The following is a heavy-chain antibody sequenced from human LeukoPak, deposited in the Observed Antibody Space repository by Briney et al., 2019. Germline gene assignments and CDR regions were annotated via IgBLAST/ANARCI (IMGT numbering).Heavy chain of an antibody. V-gene: IGHV3-53*01. CDR2: IYSGGST. CDR3: ARGVGFRGYVDY. D-gene: IGHD5-12*01. J-gene: IGHJ4*02. Sequence: GGSLRLSCAASGISVSSNYMNWVRQAPGQGLERVSVIYSGGSTYYADSVKGRFTISRDNSKNTLYLHMHSLRAEDTAVYYCARGVGFRGYVDYWGQGTLVTVSS. CDR1: GISVSSNY.